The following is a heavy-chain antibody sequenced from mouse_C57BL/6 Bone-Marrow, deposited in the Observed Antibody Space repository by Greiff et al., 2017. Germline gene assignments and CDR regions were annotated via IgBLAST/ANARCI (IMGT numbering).Heavy chain of an antibody. Sequence: QVQLQQPGAELVMPGASVKLSCKASGYTFTSYWMHWVKQRPGQGLEWIGEIDPSDSYTNYNQKFKGKSTLTVDKSSSTAYMQLSSLTSEDSAVYDCARDYYGSRNPNFDVWGTGTTVTVSS. CDR1: GYTFTSYW. D-gene: IGHD1-1*01. V-gene: IGHV1-69*01. CDR3: ARDYYGSRNPNFDV. J-gene: IGHJ1*03. CDR2: IDPSDSYT.